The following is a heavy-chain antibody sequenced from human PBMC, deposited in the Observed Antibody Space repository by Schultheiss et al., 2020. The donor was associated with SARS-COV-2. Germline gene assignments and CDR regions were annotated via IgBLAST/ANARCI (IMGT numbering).Heavy chain of an antibody. Sequence: ASVKVSCKASGYTFTSYGINWVRQAPGQGLEWMGWISAYNGNTNYAQKLQGRVTLTTDTSTSTAYMELRRLRSDDTAVYYCARVHRYSSGHPFFDYWGQGTLVTVSS. CDR2: ISAYNGNT. CDR1: GYTFTSYG. D-gene: IGHD6-19*01. CDR3: ARVHRYSSGHPFFDY. V-gene: IGHV1-18*01. J-gene: IGHJ4*02.